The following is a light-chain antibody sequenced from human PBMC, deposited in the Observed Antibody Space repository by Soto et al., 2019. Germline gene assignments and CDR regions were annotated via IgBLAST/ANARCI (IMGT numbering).Light chain of an antibody. J-gene: IGKJ2*01. CDR1: QSINSY. CDR3: QQGDSTLYT. V-gene: IGKV1-39*01. Sequence: DIQMTQSPSSLSASGGDRVTITCRASQSINSYSYWYQQKPWKAPKLLVYAAFTLQSVVTSRFSGSGSGTDCPLTISSLQPEDFATYYCQQGDSTLYTFGQGTKLEI. CDR2: AAF.